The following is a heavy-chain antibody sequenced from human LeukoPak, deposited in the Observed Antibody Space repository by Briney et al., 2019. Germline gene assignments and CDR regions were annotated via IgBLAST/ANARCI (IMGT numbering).Heavy chain of an antibody. CDR1: GLTFSDYW. V-gene: IGHV3-74*01. J-gene: IGHJ6*02. D-gene: IGHD3-16*01. CDR3: ARGGGLDV. Sequence: HPGGSLRLSCAASGLTFSDYWMHWVRQTPGKGLVWVSRISYDGGGTNYADSVKGRFTISRDNAKNSLYLQMSNLRAEDTAVYFCARGGGLDVWGQGATVTVSS. CDR2: ISYDGGGT.